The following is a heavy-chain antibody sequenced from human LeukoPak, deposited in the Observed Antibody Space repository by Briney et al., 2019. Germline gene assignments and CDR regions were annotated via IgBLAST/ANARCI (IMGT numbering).Heavy chain of an antibody. CDR1: GXTFSSYE. CDR3: ARDSLPTTGIFDS. V-gene: IGHV3-48*03. CDR2: ISGSGATI. Sequence: AGGSLRLSCAASGXTFSSYELNWVRQAPGKGLEWVSYISGSGATIYYADSMKGRFTISRDNAKNSLYLQMDSLRAEDTAVYYCARDSLPTTGIFDSWGQGILVTVSS. J-gene: IGHJ4*02. D-gene: IGHD3-9*01.